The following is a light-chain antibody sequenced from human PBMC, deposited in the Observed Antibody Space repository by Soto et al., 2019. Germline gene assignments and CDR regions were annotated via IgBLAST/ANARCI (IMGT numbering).Light chain of an antibody. CDR3: QPYTGYST. V-gene: IGKV1-5*01. Sequence: SVRDSVTITFRASQSISSWLAWYQQKPGKAPKLLIYDASSLESGVPSRFSASGSGNEFSVTRCRLQPCDVATNYCQPYTGYSTVGRGTKVDIK. J-gene: IGKJ1*01. CDR2: DAS. CDR1: QSISSW.